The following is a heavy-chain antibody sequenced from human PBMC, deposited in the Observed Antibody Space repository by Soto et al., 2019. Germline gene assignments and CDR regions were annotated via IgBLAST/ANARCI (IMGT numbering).Heavy chain of an antibody. CDR3: ARRLRHFDWSGGAFDV. D-gene: IGHD3-9*01. V-gene: IGHV5-51*01. Sequence: GESLKISCKGSGDSFNSYWIGWVRQMPGKGLEWMGIIYPGDSDTRYSPSFQGQVTISVAKSISTAYLQWSSLKASDTAMYYCARRLRHFDWSGGAFDVWGQGTMVTVSS. CDR1: GDSFNSYW. J-gene: IGHJ3*01. CDR2: IYPGDSDT.